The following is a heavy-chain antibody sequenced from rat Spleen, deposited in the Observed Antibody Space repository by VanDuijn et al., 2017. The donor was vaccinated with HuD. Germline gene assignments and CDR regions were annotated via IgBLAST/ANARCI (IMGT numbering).Heavy chain of an antibody. D-gene: IGHD1-12*01. CDR3: ATSPYYWYFDF. CDR2: INYDGGTP. CDR1: GFTLSDHF. V-gene: IGHV5-29*01. Sequence: EVQLVESDGGLVQPGRSLKLSCAASGFTLSDHFMAWVRPAPTKGLEWVSTINYDGGTPYYRVSVKGRFSISKDNAQNPLYLQMDSLRSEDTATYYCATSPYYWYFDFWGPGTMVTVSS. J-gene: IGHJ1*01.